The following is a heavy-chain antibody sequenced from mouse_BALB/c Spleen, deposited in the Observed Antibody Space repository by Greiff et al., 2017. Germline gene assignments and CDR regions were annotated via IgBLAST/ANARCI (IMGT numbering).Heavy chain of an antibody. Sequence: EVQLVESGGGLVKPGGSLKLSCAASGFTFSSYAMSWVRQTPEKRLEWVASISSGGSTYYPDSVKGRFTISRDNARNILYLQMSSLRSEDTAMYYCARPYYGSDYFDYWGQGTTLTVSS. CDR3: ARPYYGSDYFDY. CDR2: ISSGGST. CDR1: GFTFSSYA. J-gene: IGHJ2*01. V-gene: IGHV5-6-5*01. D-gene: IGHD1-1*01.